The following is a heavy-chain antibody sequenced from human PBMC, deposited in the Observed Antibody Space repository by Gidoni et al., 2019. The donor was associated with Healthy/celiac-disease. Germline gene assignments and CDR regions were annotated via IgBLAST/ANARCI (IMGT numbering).Heavy chain of an antibody. V-gene: IGHV1-69*08. D-gene: IGHD6-13*01. Sequence: QVQLVQSGAEVKKPGSSVKVSCKASGGTFSSYTISWVRQAPGQGLEWMGRIIPILGIANYAQKFQGRVTITADKSTSTAYMELSSLRSEDTAVYYCARDRAAAGPPNYYYYYGMDVWGQGTTVTVSS. CDR2: IIPILGIA. J-gene: IGHJ6*02. CDR3: ARDRAAAGPPNYYYYYGMDV. CDR1: GGTFSSYT.